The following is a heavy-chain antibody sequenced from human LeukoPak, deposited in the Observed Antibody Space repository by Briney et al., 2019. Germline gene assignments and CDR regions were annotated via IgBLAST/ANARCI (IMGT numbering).Heavy chain of an antibody. V-gene: IGHV3-23*01. CDR3: AKGGYGSGSYSNLDY. Sequence: GGSLRLSCAASGFTFSNYAMSWVRQAPGKGLEWVSVISGSVGSTYYADSVKGRFTISRDNSKNTLYLQMNSLRAEDTAVYYCAKGGYGSGSYSNLDYWGQGTLVTVSS. J-gene: IGHJ4*02. CDR2: ISGSVGST. D-gene: IGHD3-10*01. CDR1: GFTFSNYA.